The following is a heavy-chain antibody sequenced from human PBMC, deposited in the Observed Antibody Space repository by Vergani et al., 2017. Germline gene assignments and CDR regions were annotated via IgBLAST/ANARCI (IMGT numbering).Heavy chain of an antibody. Sequence: QVQLVESGGGVVQPGRSLRLSCAASGFTFSSYGMHWVRQAPGKGLEWVAVIWYDGSNKYYADSVKGRFTISRDNSKNTLYLQMNSLRAEDTAVYYCARDQSLSYGSGSQDYYYYGMDVWGQGTTVTISS. CDR1: GFTFSSYG. V-gene: IGHV3-33*01. CDR3: ARDQSLSYGSGSQDYYYYGMDV. J-gene: IGHJ6*02. CDR2: IWYDGSNK. D-gene: IGHD3-10*01.